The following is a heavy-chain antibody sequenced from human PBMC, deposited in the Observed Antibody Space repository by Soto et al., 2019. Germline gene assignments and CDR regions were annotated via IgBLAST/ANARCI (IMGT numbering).Heavy chain of an antibody. D-gene: IGHD5-12*01. CDR2: IYYSGST. Sequence: SETLSLTCTVSGGSISSSSYYWGWIRQPPGKGLEWIGSIYYSGSTYYNPSLKSRVTISVDTSKNQFSLKLSSVTAADTAVYYCARHLGMVATPFDRKKLPHWDYWGQGTLVTVSS. V-gene: IGHV4-39*01. CDR3: ARHLGMVATPFDRKKLPHWDY. CDR1: GGSISSSSYY. J-gene: IGHJ4*02.